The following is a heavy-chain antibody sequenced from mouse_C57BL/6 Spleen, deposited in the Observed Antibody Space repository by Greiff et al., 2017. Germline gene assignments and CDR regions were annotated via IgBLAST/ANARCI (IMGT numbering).Heavy chain of an antibody. CDR2: ISSGSSTI. CDR3: ARGSWLRRVYYYAMDY. V-gene: IGHV5-17*01. J-gene: IGHJ4*01. Sequence: DVMLVESGGGLVKPGGSLKLSCAASGFTFSDYGMHWVRQAPEKGLEWVAYISSGSSTIYYADTVKGRFTISRDNAKNTLFLQMTSLRSEDTAMYYCARGSWLRRVYYYAMDYWGQGTSVTVSS. D-gene: IGHD2-2*01. CDR1: GFTFSDYG.